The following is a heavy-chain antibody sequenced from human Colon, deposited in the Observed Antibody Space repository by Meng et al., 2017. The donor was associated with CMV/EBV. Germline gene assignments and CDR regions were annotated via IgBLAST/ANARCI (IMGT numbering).Heavy chain of an antibody. J-gene: IGHJ6*02. CDR1: GYSISSGHF. CDR3: ARTYYYESSGYYSYYYHSGMDV. CDR2: IHHSGAT. D-gene: IGHD3-22*01. Sequence: SETLSLTCSVSGYSISSGHFWGWIRQPPGKGLEWLGSIHHSGATYYKSSLKSRVTMSVDPAKNQFSLKLTSVTAADTAVYYCARTYYYESSGYYSYYYHSGMDVWGQGTPVTVSS. V-gene: IGHV4-38-2*01.